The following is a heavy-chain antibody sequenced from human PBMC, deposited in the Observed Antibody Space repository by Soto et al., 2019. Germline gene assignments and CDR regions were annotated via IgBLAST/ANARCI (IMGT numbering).Heavy chain of an antibody. CDR2: IYYSGST. CDR3: ARLYYGSGANDY. J-gene: IGHJ4*02. CDR1: GGSISSSNW. Sequence: SETLSLTCAVSGGSISSSNWWSWIRQHPGKGLEWIGYIYYSGSTYYNPSLKSRVTISVDTSKNQFSLKLSSVTAADTAVYYCARLYYGSGANDYWGQGTLVTVSS. V-gene: IGHV4-31*11. D-gene: IGHD3-10*01.